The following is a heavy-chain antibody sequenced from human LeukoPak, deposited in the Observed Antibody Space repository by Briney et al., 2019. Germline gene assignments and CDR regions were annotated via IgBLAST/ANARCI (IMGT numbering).Heavy chain of an antibody. Sequence: PSETLSLTCTVSGGSISSYYWSWIRQPPGKGLEWIGYIYYSGSTNYNPSLKSRVTISVDTSKNQFSLKLSSVTAADTAVYYCAGVGDYGDYYYYGMDVWGQGTTVTVSS. J-gene: IGHJ6*02. V-gene: IGHV4-59*01. CDR2: IYYSGST. CDR3: AGVGDYGDYYYYGMDV. CDR1: GGSISSYY. D-gene: IGHD4-17*01.